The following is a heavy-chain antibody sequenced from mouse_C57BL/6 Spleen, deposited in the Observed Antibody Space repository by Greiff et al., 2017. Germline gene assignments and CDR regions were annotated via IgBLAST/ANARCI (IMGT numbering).Heavy chain of an antibody. Sequence: VKLMESGAELVRPGASVKLSCKASGYTFTDYYINWVKQRPGQGLEWIARIYPGSGNTYYNEKFKGKATLTAEKSSSTAYMQLSSLTSEDSAVYFCARWADWYFDVWGTGTTVTVSS. J-gene: IGHJ1*03. CDR2: IYPGSGNT. CDR1: GYTFTDYY. V-gene: IGHV1-76*01. CDR3: ARWADWYFDV.